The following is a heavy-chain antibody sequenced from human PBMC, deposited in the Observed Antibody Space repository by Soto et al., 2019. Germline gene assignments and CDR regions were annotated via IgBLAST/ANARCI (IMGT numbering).Heavy chain of an antibody. CDR3: AFGNLSYYFDF. D-gene: IGHD3-16*01. CDR1: GFIFGGFG. Sequence: SLRLSCAASGFIFGGFGMHWVRQAPGKGLEWVAIIWYDGSDKYYADSVKGRFTISRDNSKNTLYLQMNSLRAEDTAVYHCAFGNLSYYFDFWGQGTPVTVSS. V-gene: IGHV3-33*01. J-gene: IGHJ4*02. CDR2: IWYDGSDK.